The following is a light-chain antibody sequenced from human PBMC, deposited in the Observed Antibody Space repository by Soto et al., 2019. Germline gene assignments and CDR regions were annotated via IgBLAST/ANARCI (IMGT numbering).Light chain of an antibody. J-gene: IGLJ2*01. Sequence: QSVLTQPPSVSGAPGQRVTISCTGSSSNIGAGYDVHWYQHLPGTAPKLLMYGNSNRPSGVPDRFSGSKSGTSASLAITGLQAEDEADYYCQSYDSSLTAVVFGGGTKVTV. CDR3: QSYDSSLTAVV. V-gene: IGLV1-40*01. CDR1: SSNIGAGYD. CDR2: GNS.